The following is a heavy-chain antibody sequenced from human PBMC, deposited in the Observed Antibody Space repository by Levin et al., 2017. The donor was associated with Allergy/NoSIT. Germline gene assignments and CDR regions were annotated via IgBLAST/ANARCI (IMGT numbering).Heavy chain of an antibody. V-gene: IGHV3-9*01. Sequence: SCAASGFTFDDYAMHWVRQAPGKGLEWVSGISWNSGSIGYADSVKGRFTISRDNAKNSLYLQMNSLRAEDTALYYCAKCSSAAGTEFDYWGQGTLVTVSS. D-gene: IGHD6-13*01. CDR3: AKCSSAAGTEFDY. J-gene: IGHJ4*02. CDR2: ISWNSGSI. CDR1: GFTFDDYA.